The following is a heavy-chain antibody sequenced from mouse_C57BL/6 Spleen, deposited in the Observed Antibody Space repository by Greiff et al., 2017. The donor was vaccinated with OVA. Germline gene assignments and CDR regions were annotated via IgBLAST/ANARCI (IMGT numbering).Heavy chain of an antibody. V-gene: IGHV1-85*01. CDR1: GYTFTSYD. D-gene: IGHD3-3*01. J-gene: IGHJ2*01. CDR2: IYPIDGSN. Sequence: VKLMEPGPELVKPGASVKLSCKASGYTFTSYDINWVKQRPGQGLEWIGWIYPIDGSNKYNEKFKGKATLTGDTSSSTAYMELHSLTSEDSAVYFSARGWYFDYWGQGTTLTGSA. CDR3: ARGWYFDY.